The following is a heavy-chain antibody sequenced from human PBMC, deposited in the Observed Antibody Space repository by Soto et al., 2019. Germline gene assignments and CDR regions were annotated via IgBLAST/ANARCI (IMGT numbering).Heavy chain of an antibody. J-gene: IGHJ4*02. Sequence: GGSLRLSCAASGFTFSSYAMSWVRQAPGKGLEWVSAISGSGGSTYYADSVKGRFTISRDNSKNTLYLQMNSMRAEDTAVYYCAKYSSTSYPQRDYFDYWGQGTLVTVSS. CDR3: AKYSSTSYPQRDYFDY. CDR2: ISGSGGST. V-gene: IGHV3-23*01. D-gene: IGHD6-13*01. CDR1: GFTFSSYA.